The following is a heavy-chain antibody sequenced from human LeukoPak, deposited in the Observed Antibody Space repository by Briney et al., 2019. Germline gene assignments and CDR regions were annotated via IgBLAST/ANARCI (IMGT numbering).Heavy chain of an antibody. J-gene: IGHJ4*02. D-gene: IGHD3-3*01. Sequence: PGGSLRLSCAASGFTFSTYSMNWVRQAPGKGLEWVSSISSSSSYIYYADSVKGRFTISRDNSKNTLYLQMNSLRAEDTAVYYCARARGITIFGVGQPFDYWGQGTLVTVSS. CDR1: GFTFSTYS. V-gene: IGHV3-21*01. CDR2: ISSSSSYI. CDR3: ARARGITIFGVGQPFDY.